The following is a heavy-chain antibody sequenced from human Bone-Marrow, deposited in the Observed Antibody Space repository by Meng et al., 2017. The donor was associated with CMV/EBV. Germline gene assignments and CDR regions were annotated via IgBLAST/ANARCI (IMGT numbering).Heavy chain of an antibody. Sequence: SETLSLTCTVSGGSISSGGYYWSWIRQHPGKGLEWIGYIYYSGSTYYNPSLKSRVTISVDTSKNQFSLKLSSVTAADTAVYYCARVVSSHDWFDPWGQGTRVTVSS. CDR2: IYYSGST. CDR1: GGSISSGGYY. V-gene: IGHV4-31*03. J-gene: IGHJ5*02. CDR3: ARVVSSHDWFDP.